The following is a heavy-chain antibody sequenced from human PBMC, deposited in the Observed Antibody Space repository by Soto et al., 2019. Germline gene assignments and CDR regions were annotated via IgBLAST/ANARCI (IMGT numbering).Heavy chain of an antibody. CDR1: GFTFSTYD. D-gene: IGHD6-13*01. CDR3: ARDSSPNYNYYYGMDV. CDR2: ISGSSNYI. J-gene: IGHJ6*02. V-gene: IGHV3-21*01. Sequence: EVQLVESGGGLVKPGGSLRLSCVASGFTFSTYDMSWVRQAPGKGLEWVSSISGSSNYIYYADSVKGRFTISRDNAKNSLYLQVNSLRADDTAVYYCARDSSPNYNYYYGMDVWGQGTTVTVSS.